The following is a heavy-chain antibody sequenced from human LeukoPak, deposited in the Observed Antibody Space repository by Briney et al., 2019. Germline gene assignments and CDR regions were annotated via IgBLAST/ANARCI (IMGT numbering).Heavy chain of an antibody. CDR2: IRKKADNYAT. V-gene: IGHV3-73*01. D-gene: IGHD3-22*01. CDR3: VPTYFSDSSTFYPDY. Sequence: PGGSLRLSCAALGFTFSGSAMHWVRQASGQGLEWVGRIRKKADNYATAYAASVKGRFTITRDDSKNTAYLQMNSLKTEDTAVYYCVPTYFSDSSTFYPDYWGQGTLVTVSS. J-gene: IGHJ4*02. CDR1: GFTFSGSA.